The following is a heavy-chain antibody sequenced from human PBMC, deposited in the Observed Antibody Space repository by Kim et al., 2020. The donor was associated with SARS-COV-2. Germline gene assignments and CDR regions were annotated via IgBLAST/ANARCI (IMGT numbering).Heavy chain of an antibody. V-gene: IGHV3-30-3*01. CDR1: GFTFSSYA. CDR3: ARAITIFGVVEHYFDY. CDR2: ISYDGSNK. D-gene: IGHD3-3*01. J-gene: IGHJ4*02. Sequence: GGSLRLSCAASGFTFSSYAMHWVRQAPGKGLEWVAVISYDGSNKYYADSVKGRFTISRDNSKNTLYLQMNSLRAEDTAVYYCARAITIFGVVEHYFDYWGQGTLVTVSS.